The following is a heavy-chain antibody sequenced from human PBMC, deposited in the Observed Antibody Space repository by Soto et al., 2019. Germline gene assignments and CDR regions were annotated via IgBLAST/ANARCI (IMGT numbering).Heavy chain of an antibody. V-gene: IGHV4-30-4*01. CDR1: GGSISSGDYY. J-gene: IGHJ5*02. CDR3: ARERPDGARLDP. Sequence: TSETLSLTCTVSGGSISSGDYYWSWILQPPGKGLEWIGYIYHSGSTYYNPSLKSRVTISVNTSKNQFSLKLSSVTAADTAVYYCARERPDGARLDPWGQGTLVTVSS. D-gene: IGHD6-6*01. CDR2: IYHSGST.